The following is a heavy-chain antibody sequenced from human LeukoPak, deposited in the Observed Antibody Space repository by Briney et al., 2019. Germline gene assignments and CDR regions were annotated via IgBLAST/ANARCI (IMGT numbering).Heavy chain of an antibody. Sequence: GASVKVSCKPSGYTFTGYYMHWARQAPGQGLEWMGWINPNSGGTNYAQKFQGRVTMTRDTSISTAYMELSRLRSDDTAVYYCASTFSTTGTPTEDAFDIWGQGTMVTVSS. D-gene: IGHD1-1*01. CDR2: INPNSGGT. J-gene: IGHJ3*02. V-gene: IGHV1-2*02. CDR3: ASTFSTTGTPTEDAFDI. CDR1: GYTFTGYY.